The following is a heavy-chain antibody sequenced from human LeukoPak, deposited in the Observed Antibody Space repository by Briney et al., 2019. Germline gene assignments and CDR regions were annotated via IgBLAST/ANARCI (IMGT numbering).Heavy chain of an antibody. CDR1: GFTFSSYG. Sequence: PGRSLRLSCAASGFTFSSYGMHWVRQAPGKGLEWVAVIWYDGSNKYYADSVKGRFTISRDNSKNTLYLQMNSLRAEDTAVYYCAKDTYYYDSSGYSDYWGQGTLVTVSS. J-gene: IGHJ4*02. CDR3: AKDTYYYDSSGYSDY. D-gene: IGHD3-22*01. V-gene: IGHV3-33*06. CDR2: IWYDGSNK.